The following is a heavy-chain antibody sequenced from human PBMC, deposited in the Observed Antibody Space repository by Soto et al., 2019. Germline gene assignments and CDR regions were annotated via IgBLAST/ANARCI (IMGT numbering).Heavy chain of an antibody. CDR1: GFTFSSYA. V-gene: IGHV3-23*01. J-gene: IGHJ6*03. Sequence: GGSLRLSCAASGFTFSSYAMSWVRQAPGKGLEWVSAISGSGGSTYYADSVKGRFTISRDNSKNTLYLQMNSLRAEDTAVYYCAKEPGSESVQDYYYYYYMDVWGKGTTVTVSS. CDR3: AKEPGSESVQDYYYYYYMDV. CDR2: ISGSGGST. D-gene: IGHD3-3*01.